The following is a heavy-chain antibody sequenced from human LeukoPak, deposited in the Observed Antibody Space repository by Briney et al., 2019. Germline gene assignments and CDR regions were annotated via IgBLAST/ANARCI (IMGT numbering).Heavy chain of an antibody. D-gene: IGHD3-9*01. CDR3: ARDNDWAFHY. CDR1: GFTFSNYV. J-gene: IGHJ4*02. CDR2: INHNGEMI. Sequence: GGSLRLSCAASGFTFSNYVMSWVRQAPGKGLEWVSYINHNGEMIFYPDFVKGRFTISRDNAKNSPYLQMNSLRDEDTAVYYCARDNDWAFHYWGQGTLVTVSS. V-gene: IGHV3-48*02.